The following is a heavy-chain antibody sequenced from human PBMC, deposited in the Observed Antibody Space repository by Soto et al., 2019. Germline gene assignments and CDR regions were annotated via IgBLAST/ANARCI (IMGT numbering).Heavy chain of an antibody. CDR2: ISSTTNYI. D-gene: IGHD6-13*01. V-gene: IGHV3-21*06. Sequence: GGSLRLSCAASGFTFTRYSMNWVRQAPGKGLEWVSSISSTTNYIYYGDSMKGRFTISRDNAKNSLYLEMNSLRAEDTAVYYCTRDASRDSSARGWFDPWGPGTLVTV. CDR1: GFTFTRYS. CDR3: TRDASRDSSARGWFDP. J-gene: IGHJ5*02.